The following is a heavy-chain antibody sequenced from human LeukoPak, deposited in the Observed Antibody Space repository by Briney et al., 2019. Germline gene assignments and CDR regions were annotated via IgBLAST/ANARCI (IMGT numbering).Heavy chain of an antibody. V-gene: IGHV3-21*01. CDR3: ARVSDSTPDEGS. D-gene: IGHD3-22*01. CDR2: ISPSGRHK. CDR1: GFTFSSYI. J-gene: IGHJ5*01. Sequence: PGGSLRLSCAASGFTFSSYIMNWVRQAPGKGLEWVASISPSGRHKYYADSVKGRFTTSRDNAKNSVALQMNSLRAEDTAVYYCARVSDSTPDEGSWGQGTLVTVSS.